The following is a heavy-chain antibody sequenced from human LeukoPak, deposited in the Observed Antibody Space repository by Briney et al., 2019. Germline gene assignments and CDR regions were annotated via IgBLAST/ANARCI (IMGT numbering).Heavy chain of an antibody. CDR3: ARIRITIFGVVLQAYYFDY. V-gene: IGHV3-7*01. CDR2: IKQDGSEK. J-gene: IGHJ4*02. CDR1: GFTFSSYW. D-gene: IGHD3-3*01. Sequence: SGGSLRLSCAASGFTFSSYWMSWVRQAPGKGLEWVANIKQDGSEKYYVDSVKGRFTISRDNAKNSLYLQMNSLRAEDTAVYYCARIRITIFGVVLQAYYFDYWGQGTLVTVSS.